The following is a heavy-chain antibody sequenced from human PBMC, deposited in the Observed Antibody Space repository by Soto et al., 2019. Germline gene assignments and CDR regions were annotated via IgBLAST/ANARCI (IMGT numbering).Heavy chain of an antibody. J-gene: IGHJ6*02. V-gene: IGHV4-59*01. Sequence: SSETLSLTCTASGGSISSYYWSWIRQPPGKGLEWIGYIYYSGSTNYNPSLKSRVTISVDTSKNQFSLKLSSVTAADTAVYYCARPALGYCSGGSCHPFGMDVWGQRTTVTVSS. CDR2: IYYSGST. CDR3: ARPALGYCSGGSCHPFGMDV. CDR1: GGSISSYY. D-gene: IGHD2-15*01.